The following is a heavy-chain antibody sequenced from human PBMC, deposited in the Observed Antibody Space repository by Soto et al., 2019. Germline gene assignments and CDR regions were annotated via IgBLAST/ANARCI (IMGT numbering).Heavy chain of an antibody. CDR3: ARDDSSGHNPFDY. CDR2: IIPIFGTA. CDR1: GGTFSSYA. Sequence: SVKVSCKASGGTFSSYAISWVRQAPGQGLEWMGGIIPIFGTANYAQKFQGRVTITADESTSTAYMELSSLRSEDTAVYYCARDDSSGHNPFDYWGQGTLLTVSS. D-gene: IGHD3-22*01. J-gene: IGHJ4*02. V-gene: IGHV1-69*13.